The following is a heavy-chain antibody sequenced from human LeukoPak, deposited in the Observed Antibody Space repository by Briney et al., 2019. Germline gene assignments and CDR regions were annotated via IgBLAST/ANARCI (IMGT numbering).Heavy chain of an antibody. V-gene: IGHV3-64*01. CDR3: ARVSVGPDFDY. Sequence: PGGPLRLSCAASGFSFITYAMHWVRQAPGKGLEYVSAISSNGGSTYYANSVKGRFTISRDNSKNTLYLQMGSLRAEDMAVYYCARVSVGPDFDYWGQGTLVTVSS. CDR2: ISSNGGST. J-gene: IGHJ4*02. CDR1: GFSFITYA. D-gene: IGHD3/OR15-3a*01.